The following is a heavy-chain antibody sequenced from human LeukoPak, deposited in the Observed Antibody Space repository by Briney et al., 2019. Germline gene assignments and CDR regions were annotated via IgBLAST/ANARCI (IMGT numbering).Heavy chain of an antibody. CDR2: ISAFNGYT. CDR3: ARKDIVVVPAPYYYYYYMDV. Sequence: ASVKVSCKASGYTFTNNGIHWVRQAPGQGLEWMGWISAFNGYTNYAQNLQGRVTMTTDTSTSTAYMELSSLRSEDTAVYYCARKDIVVVPAPYYYYYYMDVWGKGTTVTVSS. V-gene: IGHV1-18*01. J-gene: IGHJ6*03. CDR1: GYTFTNNG. D-gene: IGHD2-2*01.